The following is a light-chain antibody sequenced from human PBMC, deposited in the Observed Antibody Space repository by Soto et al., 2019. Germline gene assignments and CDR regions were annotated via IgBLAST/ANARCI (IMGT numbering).Light chain of an antibody. Sequence: QSVLTQPPSASGTPGQRVTISCSGSSSNIGSRAVNWYQQLPGTAPKLLIYSNNQRPSGVPDRFSGSKSGTSASLAISGLQSEDDADYHCATWDDSVSGYVFGTGTK. CDR1: SSNIGSRA. CDR3: ATWDDSVSGYV. CDR2: SNN. J-gene: IGLJ1*01. V-gene: IGLV1-44*01.